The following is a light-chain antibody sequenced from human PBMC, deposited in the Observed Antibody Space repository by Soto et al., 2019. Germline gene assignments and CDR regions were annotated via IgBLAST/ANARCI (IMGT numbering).Light chain of an antibody. CDR3: XXYNSYSRT. Sequence: DIQMTQSPSTLSASVGDRVTITCRASQSISSWLAWYQQKPGKAPKLLIYKASSLESGVPSRFSGSGSGTEFTLTISSLQPDDFATYYXXXYNSYSRTXGQGTKVEIK. CDR2: KAS. V-gene: IGKV1-5*03. CDR1: QSISSW. J-gene: IGKJ1*01.